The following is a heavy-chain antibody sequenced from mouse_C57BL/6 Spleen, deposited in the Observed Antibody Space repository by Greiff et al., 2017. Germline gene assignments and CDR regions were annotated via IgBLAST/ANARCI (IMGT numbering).Heavy chain of an antibody. J-gene: IGHJ3*01. Sequence: EVHLVESGPGLVKPSQSLSLTCSVTGYSITSGYYWNWIRQFPGNKLEWMGYISYDGSNKYNPSLKNRISITRDTSKNQFFLKLNSVTTEDTATYYCARPANWEFAYWGQGTLVTVSA. D-gene: IGHD4-1*01. CDR1: GYSITSGYY. V-gene: IGHV3-6*01. CDR2: ISYDGSN. CDR3: ARPANWEFAY.